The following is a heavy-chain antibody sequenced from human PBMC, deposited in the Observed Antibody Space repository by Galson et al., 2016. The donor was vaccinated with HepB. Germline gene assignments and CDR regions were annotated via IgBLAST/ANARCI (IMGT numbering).Heavy chain of an antibody. V-gene: IGHV1-24*01. CDR3: GTSYGGNFFDY. Sequence: SVKVSCKVSGYTLTELSMQWVRQAPGKGLEWMGGFDPEDGERIYAQKFQGRVTITEDTSIDTAYMELSSLRSEDTALYFCGTSYGGNFFDYWGQGTLVTVSS. CDR1: GYTLTELS. CDR2: FDPEDGER. J-gene: IGHJ4*02. D-gene: IGHD1-26*01.